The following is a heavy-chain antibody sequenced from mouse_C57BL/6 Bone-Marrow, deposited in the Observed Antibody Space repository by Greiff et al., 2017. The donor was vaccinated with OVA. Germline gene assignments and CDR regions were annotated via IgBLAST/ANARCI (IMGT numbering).Heavy chain of an antibody. J-gene: IGHJ3*01. CDR1: GFNIQNNY. D-gene: IGHD2-4*01. Sequence: EVQLQQSVAELVRPGASVKLSCTASGFNIQNNYLHWVKQRPEQGLEWIGRLDPATGNTNYAPKFQGKATITADTSSNTAYLQLSSLTSEDTSIYYCARGNYDYEENWLAYWGQGTLGTVSA. CDR3: ARGNYDYEENWLAY. CDR2: LDPATGNT. V-gene: IGHV14-3*01.